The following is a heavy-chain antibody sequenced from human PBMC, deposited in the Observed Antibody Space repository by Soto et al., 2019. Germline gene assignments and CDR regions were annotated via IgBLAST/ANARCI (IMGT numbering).Heavy chain of an antibody. CDR1: GFTFTSYA. CDR3: APSGFDY. V-gene: IGHV3-23*01. Sequence: EVKLLQSGGGLVQPGGSLRLSCAASGFTFTSYALTWVRQAPGKGLEWVSIISGSGDITNYADTVKGRFTISRDNSKNTVYLQMNSLRAKDTAVYYCAPSGFDYWGQGTLVTVSS. D-gene: IGHD1-26*01. CDR2: ISGSGDIT. J-gene: IGHJ4*02.